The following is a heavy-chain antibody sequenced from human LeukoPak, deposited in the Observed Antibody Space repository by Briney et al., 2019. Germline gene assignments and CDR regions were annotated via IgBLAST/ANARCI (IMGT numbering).Heavy chain of an antibody. CDR1: GFTFSSYG. D-gene: IGHD6-19*01. CDR3: AAFIAVAGTYYFDY. Sequence: PGGSLRLSCAASGFTFSSYGMNWVRQAPGKGLEWVSYISSSGSTIYYADSVKGRFTISRDNAKNSLYLQMNSLRAEDTAVYYCAAFIAVAGTYYFDYWGQGTLVTVSS. J-gene: IGHJ4*02. V-gene: IGHV3-48*03. CDR2: ISSSGSTI.